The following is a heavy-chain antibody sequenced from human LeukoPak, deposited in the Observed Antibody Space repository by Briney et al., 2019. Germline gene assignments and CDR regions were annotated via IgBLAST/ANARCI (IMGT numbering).Heavy chain of an antibody. CDR2: ISGSGGST. V-gene: IGHV3-23*01. J-gene: IGHJ5*02. CDR3: AKDSKFGGLLWFGFRFDP. CDR1: GFTFSSYG. D-gene: IGHD3-10*01. Sequence: GGSLRLSCAASGFTFSSYGMSWVRQAPGKGLEWVSAISGSGGSTYYADSVKGRFTISRDNSKNTLYLQMNSLRAEDTAVYYCAKDSKFGGLLWFGFRFDPWGQGTLVTVSS.